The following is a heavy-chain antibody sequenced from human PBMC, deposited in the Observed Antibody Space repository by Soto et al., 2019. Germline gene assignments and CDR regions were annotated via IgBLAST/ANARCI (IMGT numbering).Heavy chain of an antibody. D-gene: IGHD3-9*01. J-gene: IGHJ5*02. V-gene: IGHV3-30*18. CDR2: ISYDGSNK. CDR1: GFTFSSYG. Sequence: QVQLVESGGGVVQPGRSLRLSCAASGFTFSSYGMHWVRQAPGKGLEWGAVISYDGSNKYYADSVKGRFTISRDNSKNTLYLQMNSLRAEDTAVYYCAKDPRYFDWLLRGWFDPWGQGTLVTVSS. CDR3: AKDPRYFDWLLRGWFDP.